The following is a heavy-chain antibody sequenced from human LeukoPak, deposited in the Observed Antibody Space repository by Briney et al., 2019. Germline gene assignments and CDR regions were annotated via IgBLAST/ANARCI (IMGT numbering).Heavy chain of an antibody. Sequence: PSETLSLTCTVSGGSISSYYWSWIRQPPGKGLEGIGYIYYSGSTNYNPSLKSRVTMSVDTSKNQFSLKLSSVTAADTAVYYCARLSYSGSYTNYFDYWGQGTLVTVSS. CDR2: IYYSGST. D-gene: IGHD1-26*01. V-gene: IGHV4-59*12. CDR3: ARLSYSGSYTNYFDY. CDR1: GGSISSYY. J-gene: IGHJ4*02.